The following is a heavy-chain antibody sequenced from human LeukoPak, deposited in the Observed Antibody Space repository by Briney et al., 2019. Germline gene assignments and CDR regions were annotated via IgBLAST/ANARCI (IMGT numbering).Heavy chain of an antibody. V-gene: IGHV4-59*08. CDR3: ARLGSGSYRGPNFDY. CDR2: IYYSGST. Sequence: PSETLSLTCTVSGGSISSYYWSWIRQPPGKGLEWIGYIYYSGSTNYNPSLKSRVTISVDTSKNQFSLKLSSVTAADTAVYYCARLGSGSYRGPNFDYWGQGTLVTVSS. CDR1: GGSISSYY. J-gene: IGHJ4*02. D-gene: IGHD3-10*01.